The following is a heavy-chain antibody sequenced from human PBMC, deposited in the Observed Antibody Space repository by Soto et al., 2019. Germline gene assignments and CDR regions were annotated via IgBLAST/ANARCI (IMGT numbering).Heavy chain of an antibody. CDR1: GYTFTGYY. CDR3: ARAYYDIASDAFDI. V-gene: IGHV1-2*04. Sequence: ASVKVSCKASGYTFTGYYMHWVRQAPGQGLEWMGWINPNSGGTNYAQKFQGWVTMTRDTSISTAYMELSRLRSDDTAVYYCARAYYDIASDAFDIWGQGTMVTV. D-gene: IGHD3-9*01. J-gene: IGHJ3*02. CDR2: INPNSGGT.